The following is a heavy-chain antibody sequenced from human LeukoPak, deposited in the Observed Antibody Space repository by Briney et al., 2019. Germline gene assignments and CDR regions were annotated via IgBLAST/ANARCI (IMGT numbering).Heavy chain of an antibody. Sequence: GGSLRLSCAASGFTFATYTMSWVRQAPGKGLEWVSAIRSSGDSTYYADSAKGRFTISRDNSKNTLYLQMNSLRAEDTAIYHCAKGGAVTGTMYFQYWGQGTLVTVSS. D-gene: IGHD6-19*01. CDR1: GFTFATYT. J-gene: IGHJ1*01. V-gene: IGHV3-23*01. CDR2: IRSSGDST. CDR3: AKGGAVTGTMYFQY.